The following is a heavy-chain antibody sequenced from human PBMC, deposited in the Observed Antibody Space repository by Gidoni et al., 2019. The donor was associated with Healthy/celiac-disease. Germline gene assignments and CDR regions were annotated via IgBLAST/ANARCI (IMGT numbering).Heavy chain of an antibody. D-gene: IGHD5-18*01. J-gene: IGHJ6*04. Sequence: QVQLQQWGAGLLKPSETLSLTCAVYGGSFSCYYWSWIRQPPGKGLEWIGEINHSGSTNYNPSLKSRVTISVDTSKNQFSLKLSSVTAADTAVYYCAREAGGEDSYTHYYYYYGMDVWGKGTTVTVSS. CDR1: GGSFSCYY. V-gene: IGHV4-34*01. CDR3: AREAGGEDSYTHYYYYYGMDV. CDR2: INHSGST.